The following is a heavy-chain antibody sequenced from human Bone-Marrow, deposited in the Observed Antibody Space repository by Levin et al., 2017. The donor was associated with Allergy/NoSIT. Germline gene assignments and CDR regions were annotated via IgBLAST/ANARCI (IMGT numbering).Heavy chain of an antibody. V-gene: IGHV3-30*03. CDR3: ARDSTHIILPGTAVAF. CDR1: GFTFRSYG. D-gene: IGHD2-21*01. CDR2: ISYDGSNK. J-gene: IGHJ4*02. Sequence: GGSLRLSCAASGFTFRSYGMHWVRQAPGKGLEWVAVISYDGSNKYYADSVKGRFTISRDNSKNTLYLQINSLRAEDTAVYFCARDSTHIILPGTAVAFWGQGTLVTVSS.